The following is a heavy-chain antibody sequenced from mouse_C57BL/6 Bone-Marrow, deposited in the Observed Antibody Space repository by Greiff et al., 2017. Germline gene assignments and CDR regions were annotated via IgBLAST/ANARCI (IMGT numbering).Heavy chain of an antibody. CDR1: GYTFTDYY. CDR3: ARGGRFAY. J-gene: IGHJ3*01. CDR2: INPNNGGT. V-gene: IGHV1-26*01. Sequence: VQLKQSGPELVKPGASVKISCKASGYTFTDYYMNWVKQSHGKSLEWIGDINPNNGGTSYNQKFKGKATLTVDKSSSTAYMELRSLTSEDSAVYYCARGGRFAYWGQGTLVTVSA.